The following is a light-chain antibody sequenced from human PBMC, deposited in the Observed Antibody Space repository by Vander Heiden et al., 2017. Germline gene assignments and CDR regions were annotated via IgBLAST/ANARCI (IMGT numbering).Light chain of an antibody. CDR3: RQNDGTPPYT. CDR2: AAS. CDR1: QSIGSY. J-gene: IGKJ2*01. Sequence: IQMTQSPSSLSASVGDRVTTTRRASQSIGSYLIWYQQKPGNAHTLLLYAASTLQSGDPSRCSGSGCATDFTLIISSRQPEDYAAYYYRQNDGTPPYTFGQGTKLEIK. V-gene: IGKV1-39*01.